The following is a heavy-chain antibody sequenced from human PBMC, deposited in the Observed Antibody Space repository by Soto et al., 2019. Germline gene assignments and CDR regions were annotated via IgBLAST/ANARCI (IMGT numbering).Heavy chain of an antibody. CDR1: GGTFSSYS. J-gene: IGHJ6*02. CDR2: LIPMFGTT. CDR3: ARAAVLTFTRFYDVDV. V-gene: IGHV1-69*18. D-gene: IGHD6-25*01. Sequence: QVQLVQSGAEVKTPGSSVKVSCEASGGTFSSYSINWVRQAPGQGLEWMGRLIPMFGTTDYAQRFQGRVTFAADESPNTASMEVTALTSEDTAVYYCARAAVLTFTRFYDVDVWGQGTTVTVSS.